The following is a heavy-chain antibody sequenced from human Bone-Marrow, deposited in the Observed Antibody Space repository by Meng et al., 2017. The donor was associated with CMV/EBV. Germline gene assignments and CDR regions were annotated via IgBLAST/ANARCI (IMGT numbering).Heavy chain of an antibody. CDR2: INHSGGT. CDR3: ARQGEWLLFPNYYYYGMDV. J-gene: IGHJ6*02. CDR1: GESFSDYY. V-gene: IGHV4-34*01. D-gene: IGHD3-3*01. Sequence: SETLSLTCVVYGESFSDYYWTWIRQPPGKGLEWIGEINHSGGTNYNPSLKSRVTISVDTSKNQFSLKLSSVTAADTAVYYCARQGEWLLFPNYYYYGMDVWGQGTTVTVSS.